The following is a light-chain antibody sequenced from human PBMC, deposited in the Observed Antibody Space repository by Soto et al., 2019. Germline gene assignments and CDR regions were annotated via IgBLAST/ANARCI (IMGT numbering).Light chain of an antibody. CDR1: QSVRWF. CDR3: LQNYSAPLT. V-gene: IGKV1-39*01. J-gene: IGKJ4*01. CDR2: AAS. Sequence: DIEMTQSPSSLSASVGDRVSISCRASQSVRWFLNWFQQKPGEAPKVLIYAASHLKTGVPSRFSGSGSGTDFTLTIRGLQPEDFATYFCLQNYSAPLTFGGGTRVESK.